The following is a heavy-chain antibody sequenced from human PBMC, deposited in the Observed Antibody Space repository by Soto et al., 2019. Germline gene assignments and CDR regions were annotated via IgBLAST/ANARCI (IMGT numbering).Heavy chain of an antibody. CDR1: GFTFSSHA. Sequence: PGGSLRLSCAASGFTFSSHAMHWVRQAPGKGLEWLALISYDGSSQYYADSVKGRFTVSRDSSKNTLYLQMNSLRPEDTAVYYCARVFITLIALNWLESWGQGTMVTVSS. J-gene: IGHJ5*01. CDR2: ISYDGSSQ. CDR3: ARVFITLIALNWLES. D-gene: IGHD3-22*01. V-gene: IGHV3-30-3*01.